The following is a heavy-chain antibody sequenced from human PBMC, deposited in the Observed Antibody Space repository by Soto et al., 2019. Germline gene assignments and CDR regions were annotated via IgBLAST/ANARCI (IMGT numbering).Heavy chain of an antibody. Sequence: PVGSLRLSCAASGFTFSSYGMHWVRQAPGKGLEWVAIIWYDGSNKYYADSVKGRFSISRDNSKNTLYLQMNSLRAEDTAVYYCARVPAANSNYYYYYGMDVWGQGTTVTVSS. V-gene: IGHV3-33*01. J-gene: IGHJ6*02. CDR2: IWYDGSNK. D-gene: IGHD2-2*01. CDR1: GFTFSSYG. CDR3: ARVPAANSNYYYYYGMDV.